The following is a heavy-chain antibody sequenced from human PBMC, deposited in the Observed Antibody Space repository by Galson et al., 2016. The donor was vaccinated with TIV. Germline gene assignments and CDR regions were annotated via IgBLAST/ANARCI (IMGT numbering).Heavy chain of an antibody. CDR1: GFTVSSNY. CDR2: ISAGDIT. Sequence: LRLSCAASGFTVSSNYMSWVRQAPGKGLEWVSVISAGDITYYTDSVKGRFTISRDNSKDTLYLQMNSLRAEDTAVYYCARDSYCPHDVCYDPPVWGQGTLVTVSS. J-gene: IGHJ4*02. V-gene: IGHV3-66*01. D-gene: IGHD2-8*01. CDR3: ARDSYCPHDVCYDPPV.